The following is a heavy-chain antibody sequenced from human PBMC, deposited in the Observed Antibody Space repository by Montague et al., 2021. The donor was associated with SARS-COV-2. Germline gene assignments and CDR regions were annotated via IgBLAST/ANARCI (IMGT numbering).Heavy chain of an antibody. CDR3: ARLGEGVVPAPILGVGPYYSYFYMDV. CDR1: GGSFSGYY. V-gene: IGHV4-34*01. D-gene: IGHD2-2*02. CDR2: INHSGSA. Sequence: SETLSLTCAVYGGSFSGYYWNWIRQPPGKGLEWIGEINHSGSAKYNPSLERRVTISVDTSKNQFSLKLNSVPAADTAVYYCARLGEGVVPAPILGVGPYYSYFYMDVWGKGATVTVSS. J-gene: IGHJ6*03.